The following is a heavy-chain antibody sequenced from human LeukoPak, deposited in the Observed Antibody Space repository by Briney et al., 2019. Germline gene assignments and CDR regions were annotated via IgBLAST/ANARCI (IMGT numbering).Heavy chain of an antibody. CDR2: IIPIFGTA. CDR3: ARDLWSSGWYGSVNGVWFDP. Sequence: GASVKVSCKASGGTFSSYAISWVRQAPGQGLEWMGGIIPIFGTANYAQKFQGRVTITADESTSTAYMELSSLRSEDTAVYYCARDLWSSGWYGSVNGVWFDPWGQGTLVTVSS. V-gene: IGHV1-69*13. CDR1: GGTFSSYA. D-gene: IGHD6-19*01. J-gene: IGHJ5*02.